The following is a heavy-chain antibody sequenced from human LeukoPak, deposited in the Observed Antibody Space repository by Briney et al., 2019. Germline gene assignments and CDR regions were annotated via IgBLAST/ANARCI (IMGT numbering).Heavy chain of an antibody. Sequence: PSETLSLTCAVSGGSISSGDYSWSWIRQPPGKGLEGIGYIYHSGRTYYTPSTQSRATISIGRAKSPLSLKLSSVTAADTAVYYCARDLLWFGEAYFDYWGQGTLVTVSS. V-gene: IGHV4-30-2*01. CDR1: GGSISSGDYS. CDR2: IYHSGRT. J-gene: IGHJ4*02. CDR3: ARDLLWFGEAYFDY. D-gene: IGHD3-10*01.